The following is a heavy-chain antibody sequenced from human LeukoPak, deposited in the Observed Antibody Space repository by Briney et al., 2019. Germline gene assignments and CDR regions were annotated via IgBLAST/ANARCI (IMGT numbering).Heavy chain of an antibody. J-gene: IGHJ4*02. CDR3: ARVDCGGTSCKVLPDY. CDR1: GGTFSSYT. Sequence: ASVKVSCKASGGTFSSYTISWVRQAPGQGLEWMGWISAYNGNTNYAQKLQGRVTMTTDTSTSTAYMELRSLRSDDTAVYYCARVDCGGTSCKVLPDYWGQGTLVTVSS. V-gene: IGHV1-18*01. D-gene: IGHD2-2*01. CDR2: ISAYNGNT.